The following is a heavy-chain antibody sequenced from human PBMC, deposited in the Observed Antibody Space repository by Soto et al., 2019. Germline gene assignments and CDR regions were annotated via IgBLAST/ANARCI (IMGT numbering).Heavy chain of an antibody. Sequence: SETLSLTCAVYGGSFSGYYWSWIRQPPGKGLEWIGEINHSGSTNYNPSLKSRVTISVDTSKNQFSLKLSSVTAADTAVYYCARTEYYYDSSGYYGDYYYYGMDVWGQGTTVTVSS. CDR2: INHSGST. V-gene: IGHV4-34*01. CDR1: GGSFSGYY. D-gene: IGHD3-22*01. CDR3: ARTEYYYDSSGYYGDYYYYGMDV. J-gene: IGHJ6*02.